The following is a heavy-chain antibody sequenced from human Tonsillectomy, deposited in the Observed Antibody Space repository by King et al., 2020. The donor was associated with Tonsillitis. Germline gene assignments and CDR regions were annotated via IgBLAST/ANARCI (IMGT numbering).Heavy chain of an antibody. V-gene: IGHV3-21*01. CDR2: ISSSSSYI. Sequence: VQLVESGGGLVKPGGSLRLSCAASGFTFSFYSMNWVRQAPGKGLEWVSSISSSSSYIYYADSVKGRFTISIDNAKSSLYLQMNSRRAEDTAVYYCASQSCSGGSCYYVDYWGQGTLVTVSS. D-gene: IGHD2-15*01. J-gene: IGHJ4*02. CDR1: GFTFSFYS. CDR3: ASQSCSGGSCYYVDY.